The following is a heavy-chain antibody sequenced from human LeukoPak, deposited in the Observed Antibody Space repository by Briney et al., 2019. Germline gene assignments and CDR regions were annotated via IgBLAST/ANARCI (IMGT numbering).Heavy chain of an antibody. J-gene: IGHJ3*02. CDR3: AKSPGMIQLWFTAFDI. V-gene: IGHV3-23*01. Sequence: GESLKISCKGSGFTFSSYGMSWVRQAPGKGLEWVSAISGSGGSTYYADSVKGRFTISRDNSKNTLYLQMNSLRAEDTAVYYCAKSPGMIQLWFTAFDIWGQGTMVTVSS. D-gene: IGHD5-18*01. CDR1: GFTFSSYG. CDR2: ISGSGGST.